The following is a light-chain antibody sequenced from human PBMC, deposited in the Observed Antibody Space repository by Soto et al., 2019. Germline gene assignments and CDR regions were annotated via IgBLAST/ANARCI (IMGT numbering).Light chain of an antibody. V-gene: IGLV2-14*01. Sequence: QSALTQPASVSGSPGQSITISCTGTSSDVGGYNYVSWYQQHPGKAPKLMIYDVSNRPSGVSNRFSGSKSGNRASLSISGLQAEDEADCFCSSYTSSSTLVLGGGTQLTVL. CDR3: SSYTSSSTLV. CDR1: SSDVGGYNY. J-gene: IGLJ7*01. CDR2: DVS.